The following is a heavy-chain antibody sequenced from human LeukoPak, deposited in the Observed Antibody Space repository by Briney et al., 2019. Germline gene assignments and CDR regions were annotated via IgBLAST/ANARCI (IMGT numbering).Heavy chain of an antibody. CDR1: GFTFDEYA. J-gene: IGHJ6*03. CDR2: ISGAGGST. D-gene: IGHD1-26*01. V-gene: IGHV3-43*02. Sequence: PGGSLTLSCAASGFTFDEYAMHWVRPAPGKGLEWVSFISGAGGSTYYADSVKGRFTLSRDNSKNSLYLQMNSLRTEDTALYYCAKDASFLGVGATHYYYYYMDVWGKGTTVTVSS. CDR3: AKDASFLGVGATHYYYYYMDV.